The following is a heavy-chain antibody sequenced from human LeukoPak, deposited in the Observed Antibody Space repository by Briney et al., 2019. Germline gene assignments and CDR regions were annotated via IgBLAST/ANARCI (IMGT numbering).Heavy chain of an antibody. J-gene: IGHJ3*02. D-gene: IGHD3-10*01. CDR2: IYYSGSI. Sequence: SETLSLTCTVSGGSISSYYWSWIRQPPGKGLEWIGYIYYSGSINYNPSLKSRVTISVDTSKNQFSLKLSSVTAADTAVYYCARESGELVSFDIWGQGTMVTVSS. V-gene: IGHV4-59*01. CDR3: ARESGELVSFDI. CDR1: GGSISSYY.